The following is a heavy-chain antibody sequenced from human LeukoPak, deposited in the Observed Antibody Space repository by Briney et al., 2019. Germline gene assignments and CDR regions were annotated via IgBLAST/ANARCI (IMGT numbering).Heavy chain of an antibody. CDR1: GSSISSYY. Sequence: SETLSLTCIVSGSSISSYYWSWIRQPPGKGLEWIGFIYYSGSTNYNPSLKSRVTISMDTSKNQLSLKLYSVTPADTAVYYCARAGPVPSSLYYFDYWGRGTLVTVSS. V-gene: IGHV4-59*01. J-gene: IGHJ4*02. D-gene: IGHD2-2*01. CDR2: IYYSGST. CDR3: ARAGPVPSSLYYFDY.